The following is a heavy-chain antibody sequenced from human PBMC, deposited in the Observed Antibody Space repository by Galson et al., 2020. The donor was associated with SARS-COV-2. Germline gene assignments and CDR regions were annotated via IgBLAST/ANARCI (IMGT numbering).Heavy chain of an antibody. V-gene: IGHV3-9*01. CDR3: AKADCSSTGCSNWFDP. J-gene: IGHJ5*02. CDR1: GFTFDDYA. CDR2: ISWNSGSI. Sequence: GGSLRLSCAASGFTFDDYAMHWVRQAPGKGLEWVSGISWNSGSIGYADSVKGRFTISRDNAKNSLYLQMNSLRAEDTALYYCAKADCSSTGCSNWFDPWGQGTLVTVSS. D-gene: IGHD2-2*01.